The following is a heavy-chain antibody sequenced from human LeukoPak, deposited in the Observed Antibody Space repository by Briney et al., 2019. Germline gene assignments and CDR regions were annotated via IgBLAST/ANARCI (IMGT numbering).Heavy chain of an antibody. J-gene: IGHJ5*02. D-gene: IGHD3-3*01. CDR2: IYHSGST. CDR1: GYSISSGYY. CDR3: AREGEYYDFWSGRDNWFDP. Sequence: NPSETLSLTCAVSGYSISSGYYWGWIRQPPGKGLEWIGSIYHSGSTYYNPSLKSRVTISVDTSKNQFSLKLSSVTAADTAVYYCAREGEYYDFWSGRDNWFDPWGQGTLVTVSS. V-gene: IGHV4-38-2*02.